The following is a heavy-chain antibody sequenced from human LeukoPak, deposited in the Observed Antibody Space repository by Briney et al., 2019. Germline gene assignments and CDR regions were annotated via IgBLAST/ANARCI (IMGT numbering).Heavy chain of an antibody. CDR1: GFTFGDYA. Sequence: SGGSLRLSCTAAGFTFGDYAMSWVRQAAGKGLEWVGFIRSKAYGGTTEYAASVKGRFTISRDDSKSIAYLQMNSLKTEDTAVYYCTRGFVVVPAAAFDYWGQGTLVTVSS. CDR2: IRSKAYGGTT. J-gene: IGHJ4*02. CDR3: TRGFVVVPAAAFDY. D-gene: IGHD2-2*01. V-gene: IGHV3-49*04.